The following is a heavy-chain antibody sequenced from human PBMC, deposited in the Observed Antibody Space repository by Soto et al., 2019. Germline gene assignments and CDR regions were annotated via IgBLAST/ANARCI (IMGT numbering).Heavy chain of an antibody. CDR1: GFTFSSYA. V-gene: IGHV3-23*01. D-gene: IGHD3-16*01. J-gene: IGHJ4*02. CDR3: AKDPAYGLPPCY. Sequence: SGGSLRLSCAASGFTFSSYAMSWVRQAPGKGLEWASAISGSGGSTYYADSVKGRFTISRDNSKNTLYLQMNSLRAEDTAVYYCAKDPAYGLPPCYWGQGTLVTVSS. CDR2: ISGSGGST.